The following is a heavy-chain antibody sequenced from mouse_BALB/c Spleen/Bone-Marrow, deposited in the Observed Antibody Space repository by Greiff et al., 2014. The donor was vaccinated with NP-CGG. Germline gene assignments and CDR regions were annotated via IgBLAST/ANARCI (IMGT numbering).Heavy chain of an antibody. CDR1: GYTFTSYT. D-gene: IGHD2-1*01. CDR3: ARESYGNWFAY. Sequence: QVQLQQSGAELARPGASVKMSCKASGYTFTSYTMHWVKQRPGQGLEWIGYINPSSGYTNYNQKFKDKATLTADESSSTAYMQLSSLTSEDSAVCYCARESYGNWFAYWGQGTLVTVSA. V-gene: IGHV1-4*01. J-gene: IGHJ3*01. CDR2: INPSSGYT.